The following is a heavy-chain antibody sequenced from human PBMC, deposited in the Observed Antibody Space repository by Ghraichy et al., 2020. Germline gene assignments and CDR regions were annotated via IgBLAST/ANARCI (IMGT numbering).Heavy chain of an antibody. J-gene: IGHJ5*02. Sequence: SETLSLTCTVSGGSISSSSYYWGWIRQPPGKGLEWIGSIYYSGSTYYNPSLKSRVTISVDTSKNQFSLKLSSVTAADTAVYYCARFGQGYCSSTSCYDREGDWFDPWGQGTLVTVSS. CDR3: ARFGQGYCSSTSCYDREGDWFDP. V-gene: IGHV4-39*01. D-gene: IGHD2-2*01. CDR2: IYYSGST. CDR1: GGSISSSSYY.